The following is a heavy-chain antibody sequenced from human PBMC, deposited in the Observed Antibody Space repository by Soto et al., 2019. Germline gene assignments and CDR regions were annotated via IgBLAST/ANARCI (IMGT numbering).Heavy chain of an antibody. CDR2: XSXXGXXX. V-gene: IGHV3-23*01. J-gene: IGHJ1*01. D-gene: IGHD1-26*01. Sequence: GGYLRLSCAASGFTCNTYAISWVRQAPGKGLEXVSXXSXXGXXXXXAXXVKGRFTISRDNSKNTLYLQMNSLSDEETALYYCAKGPPVGLQYFQYWGQGTLVTVS. CDR1: GFTCNTYA. CDR3: AKGPPVGLQYFQY.